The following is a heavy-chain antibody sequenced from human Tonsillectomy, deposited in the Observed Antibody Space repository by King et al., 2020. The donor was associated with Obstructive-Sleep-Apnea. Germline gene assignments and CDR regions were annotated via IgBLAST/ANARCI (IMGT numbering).Heavy chain of an antibody. CDR1: GFTFSTYA. CDR2: IPYDGSNA. CDR3: ARDQGGSYTEGGSFDY. V-gene: IGHV3-30-3*01. J-gene: IGHJ4*02. D-gene: IGHD1-26*01. Sequence: VQLVESGGGVVQPGGSLRLSCAASGFTFSTYAMHWVRQAPGKGLEWVAVIPYDGSNAYSADSVKGRFTISRDNSKNTLYLQMNSLRSDDTAVYYCARDQGGSYTEGGSFDYWGQGTLVTVSS.